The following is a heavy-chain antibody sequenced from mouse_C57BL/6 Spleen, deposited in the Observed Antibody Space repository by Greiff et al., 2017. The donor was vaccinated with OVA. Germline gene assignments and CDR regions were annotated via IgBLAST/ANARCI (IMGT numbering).Heavy chain of an antibody. CDR2: INPNYGTT. CDR3: AKGYGSSYTWFAY. V-gene: IGHV1-39*01. J-gene: IGHJ3*01. D-gene: IGHD1-1*01. Sequence: EVQLVESGPELVKPGASVKISCKASGYSFTDYNMNWVKQSNGKSLEWIGVINPNYGTTSYNQKFKGKATLTVDQSSSTAYMQLNSLTSEDSAVYYWAKGYGSSYTWFAYWGQGTLVTVSA. CDR1: GYSFTDYN.